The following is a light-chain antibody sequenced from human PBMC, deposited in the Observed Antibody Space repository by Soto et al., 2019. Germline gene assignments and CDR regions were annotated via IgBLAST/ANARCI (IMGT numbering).Light chain of an antibody. Sequence: GDRVTITCRASQSITTWLAWYQQKPGKAPNLLIYDASSLESGVPSRFSGSGSGTEFSLTISSLQPEDFASYYCQQYNSYWTLGQGTKVDIK. CDR2: DAS. V-gene: IGKV1-5*01. CDR1: QSITTW. J-gene: IGKJ1*01. CDR3: QQYNSYWT.